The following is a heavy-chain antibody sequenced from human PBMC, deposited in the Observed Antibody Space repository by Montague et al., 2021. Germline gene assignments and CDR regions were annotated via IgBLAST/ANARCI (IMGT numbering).Heavy chain of an antibody. Sequence: SETLSLTCGLSGGSLSGYYWAWIRQTPGKGLEWIGNISHSESAKYNPSLKNRVSISVGTSNNQFFLDLTPVTAAGTAMYFCARGLFGTVNGQYSGGWYYFDKWGQGTMVTVSS. J-gene: IGHJ4*02. CDR2: ISHSESA. V-gene: IGHV4-34*01. D-gene: IGHD6-19*01. CDR3: ARGLFGTVNGQYSGGWYYFDK. CDR1: GGSLSGYY.